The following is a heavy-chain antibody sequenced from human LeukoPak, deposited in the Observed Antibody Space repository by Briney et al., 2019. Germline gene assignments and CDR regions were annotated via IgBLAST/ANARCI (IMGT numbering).Heavy chain of an antibody. CDR1: GFTVSSNY. CDR3: ARVGYTNTWYSSPPFDY. D-gene: IGHD6-13*01. Sequence: GGSLRLSCAVSGFTVSSNYMSWVRQAPGKGLEWVSINYSGGSTYYADSVKGRFTFSRDNSKNILYLQMNSLRAEDTAVYFCARVGYTNTWYSSPPFDYWGQGTLVTVSS. V-gene: IGHV3-66*01. CDR2: NYSGGST. J-gene: IGHJ4*02.